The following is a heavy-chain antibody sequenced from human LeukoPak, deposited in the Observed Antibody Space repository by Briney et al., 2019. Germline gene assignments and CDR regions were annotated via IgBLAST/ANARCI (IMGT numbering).Heavy chain of an antibody. Sequence: GESLKSSCKGSGYSFTSYWIGWVRQMPGEGLEWMGIVYPGDSDTRYSPSFQGEVTISADKSISTAYLQWGSLRDSDTAMYCCARRTTFLEAADAFEIWGQGALGTVSS. CDR1: GYSFTSYW. D-gene: IGHD2/OR15-2a*01. CDR3: ARRTTFLEAADAFEI. V-gene: IGHV5-51*01. CDR2: VYPGDSDT. J-gene: IGHJ3*02.